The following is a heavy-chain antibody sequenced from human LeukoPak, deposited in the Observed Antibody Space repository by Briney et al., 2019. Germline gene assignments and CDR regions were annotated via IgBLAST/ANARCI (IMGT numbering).Heavy chain of an antibody. V-gene: IGHV4-30-4*08. D-gene: IGHD4-11*01. CDR3: ARSDLYSNPHFDY. CDR2: IYYSGST. CDR1: GGSISSGDDY. Sequence: SETLSLTCTVSGGSISSGDDYWSWIRQPPGKGLECIGYIYYSGSTYYNPSLKSRVTISVDTPKNQFSLKLSSVTAADTALYYCARSDLYSNPHFDYWGQGTLVTVSS. J-gene: IGHJ4*02.